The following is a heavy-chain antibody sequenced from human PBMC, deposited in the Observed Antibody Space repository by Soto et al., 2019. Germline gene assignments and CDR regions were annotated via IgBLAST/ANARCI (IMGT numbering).Heavy chain of an antibody. J-gene: IGHJ6*02. V-gene: IGHV5-10-1*01. Sequence: PGESLKISCKGSGYSFTNYWISWVRQMPGKGLEWMGRIDPSDSYTNYSPSFQGHVTISADKSISTAYLQWSSLKASDTAMYYCARTAAAGKYYYGVDVWGQGTTVTVSS. D-gene: IGHD6-13*01. CDR1: GYSFTNYW. CDR2: IDPSDSYT. CDR3: ARTAAAGKYYYGVDV.